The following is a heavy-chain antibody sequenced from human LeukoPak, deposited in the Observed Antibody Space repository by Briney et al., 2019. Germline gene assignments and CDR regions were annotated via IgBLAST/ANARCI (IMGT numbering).Heavy chain of an antibody. Sequence: SVKVSCMASGGTFSSYAISWVRQAPGQGLEGMGRIIPILGIPNYAQKFQGRVTITADKSTSTAYMELSSLRSEDTAVYYCARDLGRRYCSSTSCYRPQNWFDPWGQGTLVTVSS. D-gene: IGHD2-2*01. CDR1: GGTFSSYA. J-gene: IGHJ5*02. CDR2: IIPILGIP. V-gene: IGHV1-69*04. CDR3: ARDLGRRYCSSTSCYRPQNWFDP.